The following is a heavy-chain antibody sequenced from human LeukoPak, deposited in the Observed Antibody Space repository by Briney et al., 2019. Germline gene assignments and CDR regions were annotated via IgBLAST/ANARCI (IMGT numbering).Heavy chain of an antibody. Sequence: ASVKVSCKASGYTFGTYGITWARQAPGQGLEWMGWISADTHNTIYAQNLQARVTMTTDTSTTTAYMELRSLTSDDTAVYYCARGAWGQVTFTYWGQGTLVTVSS. V-gene: IGHV1-18*01. CDR3: ARGAWGQVTFTY. CDR1: GYTFGTYG. D-gene: IGHD3-10*01. CDR2: ISADTHNT. J-gene: IGHJ4*02.